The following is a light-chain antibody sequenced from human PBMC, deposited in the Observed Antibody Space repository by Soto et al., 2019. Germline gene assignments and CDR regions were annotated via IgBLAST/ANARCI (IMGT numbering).Light chain of an antibody. CDR2: SDN. J-gene: IGLJ2*01. CDR1: SSNIGTNT. V-gene: IGLV1-44*01. Sequence: QSALTQPASVSGSPGQSITISCSGSSSNIGTNTVIWYQQLPGAAPKLLIYSDNQRPSGVPDRFAGSKSGTSASLAISGLQSEDEADYYCAAWDVSLVVFGGGTKVTVL. CDR3: AAWDVSLVV.